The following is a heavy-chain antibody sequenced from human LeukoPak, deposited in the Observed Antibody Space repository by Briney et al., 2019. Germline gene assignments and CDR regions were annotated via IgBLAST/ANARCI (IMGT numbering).Heavy chain of an antibody. D-gene: IGHD6-19*01. Sequence: GGSLRLSCAASGFTFSNYDMHWVRQAPGKGLEWVAVIWFDGSNKFYADSVKGRFTISRDNSKNTLYLQMNSLRAEDTAVYYRASSAGALIDCWGQGTLVTVSS. J-gene: IGHJ4*02. CDR3: ASSAGALIDC. V-gene: IGHV3-33*01. CDR1: GFTFSNYD. CDR2: IWFDGSNK.